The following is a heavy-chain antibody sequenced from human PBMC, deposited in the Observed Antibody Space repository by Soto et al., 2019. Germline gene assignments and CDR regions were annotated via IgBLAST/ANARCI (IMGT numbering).Heavy chain of an antibody. CDR1: GFTFGDYG. V-gene: IGHV3-49*03. J-gene: IGHJ5*02. CDR3: TRGPLGDPIWGSYWFDP. Sequence: GGSLRLSCTASGFTFGDYGLSWFRQAPGKGLEWVGFIRYKANGGTTEYAASVKGRFTISRDDPRSIAYLQMNSLKTEDTAVYYCTRGPLGDPIWGSYWFDPWGQGILVTVSS. CDR2: IRYKANGGTT. D-gene: IGHD3-16*01.